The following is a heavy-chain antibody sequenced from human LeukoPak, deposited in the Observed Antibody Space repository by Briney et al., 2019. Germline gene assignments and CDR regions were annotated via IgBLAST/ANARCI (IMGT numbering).Heavy chain of an antibody. V-gene: IGHV4-38-2*02. CDR2: IYHSGST. J-gene: IGHJ4*02. CDR1: HYSISSNYY. CDR3: ARSSGYMTY. D-gene: IGHD3-22*01. Sequence: SETLSLTCTVSHYSISSNYYWGWIRQPPGRGLGWIGSIYHSGSTYYNPSLKSRVTISVDTSKNQFPLKLSSVTAADTAVYYCARSSGYMTYWGQGTLVTVSS.